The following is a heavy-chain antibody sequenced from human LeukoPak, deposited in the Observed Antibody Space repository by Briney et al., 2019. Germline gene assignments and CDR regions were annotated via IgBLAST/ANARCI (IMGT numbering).Heavy chain of an antibody. CDR3: ATEVPYYDILT. Sequence: ASVKLSCKVSGYTLTELSMHWVRHAPGQGHEWKGGFDPEDGETIYAQKFQGRVTMTEDTSTDTAYMELSSLRSEDTAVYYCATEVPYYDILTWGQGTLVTVSS. J-gene: IGHJ5*02. D-gene: IGHD3-9*01. V-gene: IGHV1-24*01. CDR1: GYTLTELS. CDR2: FDPEDGET.